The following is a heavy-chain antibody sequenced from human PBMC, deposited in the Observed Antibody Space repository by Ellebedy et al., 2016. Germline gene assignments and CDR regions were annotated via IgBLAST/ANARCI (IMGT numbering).Heavy chain of an antibody. CDR3: AKDLGNIVVVVAAAEYGMDV. Sequence: GGSLRLSCAASGFTFTNHAMNWVRQAPGKGLEWVSAISGSGGGTYYADSVKGRFTISRDNSKNTLYLQMNSLRGDDTAVYYCAKDLGNIVVVVAAAEYGMDVWGQGTTVTVSS. CDR2: ISGSGGGT. J-gene: IGHJ6*02. CDR1: GFTFTNHA. V-gene: IGHV3-23*01. D-gene: IGHD2-15*01.